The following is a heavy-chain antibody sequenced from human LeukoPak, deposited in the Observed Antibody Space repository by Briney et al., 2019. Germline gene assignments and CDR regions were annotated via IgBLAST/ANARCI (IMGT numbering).Heavy chain of an antibody. CDR3: TSHTISLARRDGYTTFDY. Sequence: SVKVSCKASGGTFSSYAISWVRQAPGQGLEWMGGIIPIFGTANYAQKFQGRVTITADESTSTAYMELSSLRSEDTAVYYCTSHTISLARRDGYTTFDYWGQGTLVTISS. V-gene: IGHV1-69*13. D-gene: IGHD5-24*01. CDR2: IIPIFGTA. CDR1: GGTFSSYA. J-gene: IGHJ4*02.